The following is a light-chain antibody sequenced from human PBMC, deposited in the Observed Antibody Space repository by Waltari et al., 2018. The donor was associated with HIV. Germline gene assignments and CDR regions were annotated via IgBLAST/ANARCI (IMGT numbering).Light chain of an antibody. CDR2: NDN. CDR1: RSNIGPTT. V-gene: IGLV1-44*01. J-gene: IGLJ3*02. Sequence: QSVLTQPPSASGTPGQRVTISYSGTRSNIGPTTVNWYQIIPGTAPKLLIYNDNQLPSGVPDRFSGSRSGTSASLAISGLQSEDEADYYCAAWDDRLDGQGVFGGGTTLTVL. CDR3: AAWDDRLDGQGV.